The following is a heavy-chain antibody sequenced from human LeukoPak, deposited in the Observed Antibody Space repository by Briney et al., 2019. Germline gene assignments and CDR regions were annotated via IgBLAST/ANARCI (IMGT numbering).Heavy chain of an antibody. CDR2: IIPIFGTA. V-gene: IGHV1-69*13. Sequence: SVKVSCKASGGTFSSYAISWVRQAPGQGLEWMGGIIPIFGTANYAQKFQGRVTITADESTSTAYMELSSLRSEDTAIYYCAKDRLTAAAPFDYWGQGTLVTVSS. CDR3: AKDRLTAAAPFDY. J-gene: IGHJ4*02. D-gene: IGHD6-13*01. CDR1: GGTFSSYA.